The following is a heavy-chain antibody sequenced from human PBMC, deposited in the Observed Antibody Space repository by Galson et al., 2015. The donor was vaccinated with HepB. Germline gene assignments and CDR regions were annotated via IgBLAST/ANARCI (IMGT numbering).Heavy chain of an antibody. CDR2: IYYSGST. Sequence: LSLTCTVSGGSVSSGSYYWSWIRQPPGKGLEWIGYIYYSGSTNYNPSLKSRVTISVDKPKNQFFLRLSSVTAADTAVYYCARFPPPRIELGEWGQGTLVTVSS. J-gene: IGHJ4*02. CDR1: GGSVSSGSYY. V-gene: IGHV4-61*01. D-gene: IGHD1-26*01. CDR3: ARFPPPRIELGE.